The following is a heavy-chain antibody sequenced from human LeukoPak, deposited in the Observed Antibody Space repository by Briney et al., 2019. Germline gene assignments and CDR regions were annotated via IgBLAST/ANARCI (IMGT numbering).Heavy chain of an antibody. J-gene: IGHJ4*02. CDR3: ARGGPSYYGSGSPFDY. V-gene: IGHV4-59*01. D-gene: IGHD3-10*01. CDR1: GGSISTYY. CDR2: IYYSGST. Sequence: SETLSLTCTVSGGSISTYYWSWIRQPPGKGLEWIGYIYYSGSTNYNPSLKSRLTISVVTSKNQFSLKLSSVTAADTAVYYCARGGPSYYGSGSPFDYWGQGTLVTISS.